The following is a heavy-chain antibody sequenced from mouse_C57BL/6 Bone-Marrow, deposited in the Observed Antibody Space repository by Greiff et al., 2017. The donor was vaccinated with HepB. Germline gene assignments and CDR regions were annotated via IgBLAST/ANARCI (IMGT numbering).Heavy chain of an antibody. CDR2: IYPGSGNT. Sequence: QVQLQQSGAELVRPGASVKLSCKASGYTFTDYYINWVKQRPGQGLEWIARIYPGSGNTYYNEKFKGKATLTAEKSSSTAYMQLSSLTSEDSAVYFCAITTVVATNYYAMDYWGQGTSVTVSS. V-gene: IGHV1-76*01. CDR1: GYTFTDYY. CDR3: AITTVVATNYYAMDY. J-gene: IGHJ4*01. D-gene: IGHD1-1*01.